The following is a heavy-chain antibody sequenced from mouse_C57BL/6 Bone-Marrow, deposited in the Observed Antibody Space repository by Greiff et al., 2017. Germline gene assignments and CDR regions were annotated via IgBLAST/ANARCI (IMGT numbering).Heavy chain of an antibody. V-gene: IGHV1-15*01. Sequence: QVQLKQSGAELVRPGASVTLSCKASGYTFTDYEMHWVKQTPVHGLEWIGAIDPETGGTAYNQKFKGKAILTADKSSSTAYMELRSLTSEDSAVYYCTRGHYGSNWWGQGTTLTVSS. CDR2: IDPETGGT. CDR3: TRGHYGSNW. CDR1: GYTFTDYE. J-gene: IGHJ2*01. D-gene: IGHD1-1*01.